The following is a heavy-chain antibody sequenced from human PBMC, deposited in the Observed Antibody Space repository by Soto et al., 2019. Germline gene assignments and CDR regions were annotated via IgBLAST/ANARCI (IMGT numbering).Heavy chain of an antibody. CDR2: IYYSGST. V-gene: IGHV4-59*12. J-gene: IGHJ6*03. CDR1: GGSISSYY. CDR3: ARSYYDYYYYYMDV. D-gene: IGHD3-22*01. Sequence: PSETLSLTCTVSGGSISSYYWSWIRQPPGKGLEWIGYIYYSGSTNYNPSLKSRVTISVDTSKNQFSLKLSSVTAADTAVYYCARSYYDYYYYYMDVWGKGTTVTVSS.